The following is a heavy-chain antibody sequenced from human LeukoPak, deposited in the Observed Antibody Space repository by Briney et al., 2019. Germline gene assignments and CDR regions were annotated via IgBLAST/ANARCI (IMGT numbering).Heavy chain of an antibody. J-gene: IGHJ4*02. CDR1: GFSFDDYV. Sequence: GGSLRLSCAASGFSFDDYVMSWVRQAPGKELEWVSGLNWNGGSTGYADSVKGRFTISRDNAKNSLYLQMNSLKTGDTAVYYCTKDGLVAATKGSFDYWGQGTLVTVSS. CDR2: LNWNGGST. CDR3: TKDGLVAATKGSFDY. D-gene: IGHD2-15*01. V-gene: IGHV3-20*04.